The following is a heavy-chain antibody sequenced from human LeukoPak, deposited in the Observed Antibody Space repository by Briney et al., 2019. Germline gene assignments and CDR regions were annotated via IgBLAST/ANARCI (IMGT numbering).Heavy chain of an antibody. Sequence: SETLSLTCALYGGSFSDYYWFWVRQPPGKGLEWIGEINHSGSTNYNPSLKSRVTISVDTSKNQFSLKLSSVTAADTAVYYCARELGRFDYWGQGTLVTVSS. CDR1: GGSFSDYY. CDR3: ARELGRFDY. CDR2: INHSGST. J-gene: IGHJ4*02. V-gene: IGHV4-34*01.